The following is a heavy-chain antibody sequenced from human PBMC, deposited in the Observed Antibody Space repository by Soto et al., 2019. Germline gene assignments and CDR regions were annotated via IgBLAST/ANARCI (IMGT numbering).Heavy chain of an antibody. CDR2: IYHSGST. D-gene: IGHD3-9*01. V-gene: IGHV4-30-2*01. CDR1: GVSISNSSYS. Sequence: SETLSLTCTVSGVSISNSSYSWSWIRQPPGKGLEWIGYIYHSGSTYYNPSLKSRVTISVDRSKNQFSLKLSSVTAADTAVYYCARGAYYDILTYYFDYWGQGTLVTVSS. CDR3: ARGAYYDILTYYFDY. J-gene: IGHJ4*02.